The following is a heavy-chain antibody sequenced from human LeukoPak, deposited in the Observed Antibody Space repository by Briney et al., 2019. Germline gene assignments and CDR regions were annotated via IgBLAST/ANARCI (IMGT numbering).Heavy chain of an antibody. Sequence: GGSLRLSCAASGFTVSSNYMSWVRQAPGKGLEWVSIIYSGGSTYYADSVKGRFTISRDNSKNTLYLQMNSLRAEDTAVYYCASGSGSYRTPYYYMEVWGKGTTVTVSS. D-gene: IGHD3-10*01. CDR3: ASGSGSYRTPYYYMEV. J-gene: IGHJ6*03. CDR1: GFTVSSNY. V-gene: IGHV3-53*01. CDR2: IYSGGST.